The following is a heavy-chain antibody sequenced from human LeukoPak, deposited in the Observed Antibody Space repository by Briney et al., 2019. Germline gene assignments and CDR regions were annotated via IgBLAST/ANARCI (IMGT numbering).Heavy chain of an antibody. CDR2: ISPYNDYT. D-gene: IGHD2-2*01. V-gene: IGHV1-18*04. CDR3: ARWYCSSTSCYAGAFDM. Sequence: ASVKVSCKASGYTFTNYGISWVRQAAGQGLEWMGWISPYNDYTNYAQKLQGRVTMTTDTSTSTGYMELRSLRSDDTAVYYCARWYCSSTSCYAGAFDMWGQGTMVTVSS. CDR1: GYTFTNYG. J-gene: IGHJ3*02.